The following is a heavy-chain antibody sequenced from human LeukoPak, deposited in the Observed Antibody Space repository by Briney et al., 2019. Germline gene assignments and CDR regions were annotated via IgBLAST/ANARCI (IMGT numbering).Heavy chain of an antibody. CDR1: GGSFSGYY. CDR2: ISHSGST. V-gene: IGHV4-34*01. Sequence: SETLSLTCAVYGGSFSGYYWSWIRQPPGKGLEWIGEISHSGSTNYNPSLKSRVTISVDTSKNQFSLKLSSVTAADTAVYYCARQVTSSTQYCSGGSCYAYYYYYMDVWGKGTTVTVSS. CDR3: ARQVTSSTQYCSGGSCYAYYYYYMDV. D-gene: IGHD2-15*01. J-gene: IGHJ6*03.